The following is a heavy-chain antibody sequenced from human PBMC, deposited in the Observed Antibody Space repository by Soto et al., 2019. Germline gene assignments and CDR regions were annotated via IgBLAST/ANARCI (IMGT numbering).Heavy chain of an antibody. CDR2: ISAYNGNT. J-gene: IGHJ4*02. CDR1: GYTFTSYG. V-gene: IGHV1-18*01. D-gene: IGHD3-22*01. Sequence: ASVKVSCKASGYTFTSYGISWVRQAPGQGLEWMGWISAYNGNTNYAQKLQGGVTMTTDTSTSTAYMELSSLRSEDTAVYYCARVGYYYDSSGYYRSFDYWGQGTLVTVSS. CDR3: ARVGYYYDSSGYYRSFDY.